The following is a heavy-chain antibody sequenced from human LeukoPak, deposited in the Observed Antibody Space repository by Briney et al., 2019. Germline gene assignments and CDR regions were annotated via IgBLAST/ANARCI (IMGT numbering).Heavy chain of an antibody. Sequence: ASVKVSCKASGGTFSSYAINWVRQAPGQGLEWMGWINPNSGGTNYAQKFQGRVTMTRDTSISTAYMELSRLRSDDTAVYYCARSYGSGSYLHMDVWGKGTTVTISS. J-gene: IGHJ6*03. CDR2: INPNSGGT. CDR1: GGTFSSYA. V-gene: IGHV1-2*02. CDR3: ARSYGSGSYLHMDV. D-gene: IGHD3-10*01.